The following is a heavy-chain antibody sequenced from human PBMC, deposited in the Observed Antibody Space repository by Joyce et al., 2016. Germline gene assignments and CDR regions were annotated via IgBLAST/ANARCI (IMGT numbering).Heavy chain of an antibody. D-gene: IGHD1-14*01. J-gene: IGHJ6*02. CDR2: IIPFFGAA. CDR1: GGDFSNYT. CDR3: ARGGTSSDHYFFYTLDV. V-gene: IGHV1-69*12. Sequence: QVLLVQSGAAVKRPGSSLRVSCKSSGGDFSNYTVNWVRQAPGQRLEWMGGIIPFFGAAKYAEDFQGRVTLTADQSTRTAYLKLSSLTSADTAVYYCARGGTSSDHYFFYTLDVWGPGTTVIVSS.